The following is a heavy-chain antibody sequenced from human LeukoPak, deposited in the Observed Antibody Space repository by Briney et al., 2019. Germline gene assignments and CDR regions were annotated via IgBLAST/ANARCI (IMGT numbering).Heavy chain of an antibody. V-gene: IGHV3-48*01. CDR3: ATVVDYYYYMDV. CDR1: GFTFSSYS. D-gene: IGHD2-15*01. CDR2: ISSSSSTI. J-gene: IGHJ6*03. Sequence: PGGSLRLSCAASGFTFSSYSMNWVRQAPGKGLEWVSYISSSSSTIYYADSVKGRFTISRDNAKNSLYLQMNSLRAEDTAVYYCATVVDYYYYMDVWGKGTTVTVSS.